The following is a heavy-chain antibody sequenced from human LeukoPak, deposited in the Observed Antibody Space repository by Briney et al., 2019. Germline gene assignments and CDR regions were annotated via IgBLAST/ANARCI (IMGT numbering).Heavy chain of an antibody. D-gene: IGHD3-10*01. Sequence: GGSMRLSCEASGFTFRTYSMSWVRQAPGKGLEWVSYIGSSSAPRYYADSVQGRFTITRDNAKNSLFLQMNSLRAEDTAVYYCARDSDTYYGSGSITPLRVAFDIWGQGTMVTVSS. V-gene: IGHV3-48*01. J-gene: IGHJ3*02. CDR3: ARDSDTYYGSGSITPLRVAFDI. CDR1: GFTFRTYS. CDR2: IGSSSAPR.